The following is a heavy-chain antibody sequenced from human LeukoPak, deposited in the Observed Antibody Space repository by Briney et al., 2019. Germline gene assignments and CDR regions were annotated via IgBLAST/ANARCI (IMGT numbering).Heavy chain of an antibody. CDR2: ISSSSYI. CDR1: GFTFSSYS. J-gene: IGHJ4*02. V-gene: IGHV3-21*01. Sequence: GGSLRLSCAASGFTFSSYSMNWVRQAPGKGLEWVSSISSSSYIYYADSVKGRFTISRDNAKNSLYLQMNSLRAEDTAVYYCARDQGYCSSTSCYPHSLDYWGQGTLVTVSS. D-gene: IGHD2-2*01. CDR3: ARDQGYCSSTSCYPHSLDY.